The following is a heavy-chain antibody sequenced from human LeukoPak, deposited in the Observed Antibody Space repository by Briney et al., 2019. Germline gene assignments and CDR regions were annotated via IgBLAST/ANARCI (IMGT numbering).Heavy chain of an antibody. D-gene: IGHD4-11*01. CDR3: ARMEMTTVTTAFDY. J-gene: IGHJ4*02. V-gene: IGHV2-70*11. Sequence: SGPTLVNPTQTLTLTCTFSGFSLSTSGMCVSWIRRPPGKALEWLARIDWDDDKYYSTSLKTRLTISKDTSKNQVVLTMTNMDPVDTATYYCARMEMTTVTTAFDYWGQGTLVTVSS. CDR2: IDWDDDK. CDR1: GFSLSTSGMC.